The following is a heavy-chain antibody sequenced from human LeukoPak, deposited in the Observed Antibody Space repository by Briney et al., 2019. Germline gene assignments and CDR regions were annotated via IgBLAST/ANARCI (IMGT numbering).Heavy chain of an antibody. CDR2: IYHSGST. D-gene: IGHD1-26*01. J-gene: IGHJ4*02. CDR3: ARGLRGATQDDY. Sequence: PSETLSLTCTVSGYSISSGYYWGWIRQPPGKGLEWIGSIYHSGSTYYNPSLKSRVTISVDTSKNQFSLKLSSVTAADTAVYYCARGLRGATQDDYWGQGILVTVSS. CDR1: GYSISSGYY. V-gene: IGHV4-38-2*02.